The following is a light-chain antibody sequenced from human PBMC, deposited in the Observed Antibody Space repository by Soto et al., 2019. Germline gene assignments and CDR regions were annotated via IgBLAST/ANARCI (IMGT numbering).Light chain of an antibody. J-gene: IGKJ4*01. CDR1: QTISSS. V-gene: IGKV1-39*01. CDR3: QQSYSPRFT. Sequence: DIQMAQSPSSLSASVGDIVNITCRASQTISSSLNWYQQKPGKAPKLLIYAASSLQSGVPSRLSGSGSGTDFTLTISNVQPEDFATYYCQQSYSPRFTFGGGTKVDIK. CDR2: AAS.